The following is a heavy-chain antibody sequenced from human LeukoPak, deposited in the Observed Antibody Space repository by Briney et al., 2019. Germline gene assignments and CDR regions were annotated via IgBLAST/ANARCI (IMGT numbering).Heavy chain of an antibody. J-gene: IGHJ4*02. D-gene: IGHD1-26*01. Sequence: GGSLRLSCAACGFTFNTYGMHWVRQTPGKGLEWVSVIWFEGSKIYYTDSVKGRFTISRNNSKNTLFLQMNSLRAEDSGVYYCARDLAKGRYFDYWGEGTLVTVSS. CDR3: ARDLAKGRYFDY. V-gene: IGHV3-33*01. CDR2: IWFEGSKI. CDR1: GFTFNTYG.